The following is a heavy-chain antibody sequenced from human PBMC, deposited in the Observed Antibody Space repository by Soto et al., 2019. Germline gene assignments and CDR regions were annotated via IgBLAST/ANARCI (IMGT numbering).Heavy chain of an antibody. CDR1: GFTFSSYG. CDR2: IWYDGSNK. D-gene: IGHD1-7*01. J-gene: IGHJ4*02. CDR3: ARAGITGTTGFDY. Sequence: QVQLVESGGGVVQPGRSLRLSCAASGFTFSSYGMHWVRQAPGKGLEWVAVIWYDGSNKYYADSVKGRFTISRDNSKNTLYLQMNSLRAEDTAGYYCARAGITGTTGFDYWGQGTLVTVSS. V-gene: IGHV3-33*01.